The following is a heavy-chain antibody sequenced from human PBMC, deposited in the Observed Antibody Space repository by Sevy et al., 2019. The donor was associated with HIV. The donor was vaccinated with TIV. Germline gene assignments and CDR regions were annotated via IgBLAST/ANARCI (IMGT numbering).Heavy chain of an antibody. CDR2: ITRNSYEAYGGTT. CDR1: GFTFDDYA. CDR3: TRGLATADTPENYFDY. V-gene: IGHV3-49*03. J-gene: IGHJ4*02. D-gene: IGHD2-15*01. Sequence: GGSLRLSCTASGFTFDDYAMSWFRQAPGKGLEWVAFITRNSYEAYGGTTGYAASVKGRFTVSRDDSKSIAYLQMNSLKTEDTAVYYCTRGLATADTPENYFDYWGQGTLVTVSS.